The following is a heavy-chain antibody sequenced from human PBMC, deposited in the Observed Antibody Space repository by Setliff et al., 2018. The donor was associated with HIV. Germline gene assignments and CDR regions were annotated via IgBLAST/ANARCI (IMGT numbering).Heavy chain of an antibody. CDR2: MNPNSGNT. CDR1: GCTFTNYD. D-gene: IGHD2-21*01. CDR3: ARGHSGNEY. Sequence: ASVKVSCKASGCTFTNYDINWVRQATGQGLEWMGRMNPNSGNTEYAQQFQGRVTMTRNTSISTAYMELSSLRSEDTAIYYCARGHSGNEYWGQGTLVTVSS. V-gene: IGHV1-8*02. J-gene: IGHJ4*02.